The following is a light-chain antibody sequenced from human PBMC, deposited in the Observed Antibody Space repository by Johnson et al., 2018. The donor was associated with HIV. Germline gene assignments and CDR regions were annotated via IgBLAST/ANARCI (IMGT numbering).Light chain of an antibody. J-gene: IGLJ1*01. CDR3: GTWDSSLRVGF. V-gene: IGLV1-51*01. CDR2: DNN. Sequence: QAVLTQPPSVSAAPGQKVTISCSGSSSNIGNNYVSWYQHLPGTASKLLIYDNNKRPSGIPDRFSGSKSGTSATLGITGLQTGDEADYYCGTWDSSLRVGFFGTGTKVTVL. CDR1: SSNIGNNY.